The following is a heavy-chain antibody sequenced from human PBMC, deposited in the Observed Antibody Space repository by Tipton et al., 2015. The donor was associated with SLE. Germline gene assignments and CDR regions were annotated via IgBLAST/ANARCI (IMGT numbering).Heavy chain of an antibody. D-gene: IGHD5-18*01. CDR2: IIHSGVT. V-gene: IGHV4-34*12. J-gene: IGHJ3*02. Sequence: TLSLTCAVSGESFNGYFWTWIRQPPGKGLEWIAEIIHSGVTNYNPSLRSRVTISVDMSKNQVSLKLSSVTAADTAVYYCASDGVYSYDDPFDIWGQGTMVTVSS. CDR1: GESFNGYF. CDR3: ASDGVYSYDDPFDI.